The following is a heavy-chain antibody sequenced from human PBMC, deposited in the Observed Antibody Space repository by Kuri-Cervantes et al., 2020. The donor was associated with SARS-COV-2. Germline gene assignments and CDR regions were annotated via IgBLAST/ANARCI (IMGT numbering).Heavy chain of an antibody. CDR1: GYSIGRGYY. D-gene: IGHD2-15*01. J-gene: IGHJ4*02. CDR3: ARGKNCSGGSGELEPDY. V-gene: IGHV4-38-2*01. Sequence: GSLRLSCAVSGYSIGRGYYWGWIRPPPGKGLEWIGSIYHSGSTYYNPSLKSRVTISVDKSKNQFSLKLSSVTAADTAVYYCARGKNCSGGSGELEPDYWAQGTLVTVSS. CDR2: IYHSGST.